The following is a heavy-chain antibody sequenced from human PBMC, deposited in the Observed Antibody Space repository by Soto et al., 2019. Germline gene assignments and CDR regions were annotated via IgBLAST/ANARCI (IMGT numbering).Heavy chain of an antibody. Sequence: EAQLVESGGGLVQPGGSLRLSCAASGFTFSSYWMHWVRQAPGKGLVWVSRINSDGSTTTYADSVKGRFTISRDNAKNTLYLQMNSLRVEETAVYPCARVVTGNYNWFDPWGQGTLVTGAS. CDR2: INSDGSTT. J-gene: IGHJ5*02. CDR3: ARVVTGNYNWFDP. D-gene: IGHD1-7*01. V-gene: IGHV3-74*01. CDR1: GFTFSSYW.